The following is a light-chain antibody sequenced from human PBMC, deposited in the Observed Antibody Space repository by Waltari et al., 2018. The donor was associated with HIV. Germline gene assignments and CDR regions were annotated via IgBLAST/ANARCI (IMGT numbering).Light chain of an antibody. J-gene: IGLJ1*01. V-gene: IGLV2-11*01. CDR1: SSDVGTYNR. CDR2: NVR. Sequence: QSALTQPLSVSGSLGQSVTIACTGTSSDVGTYNRVSWYQQSPGKAPKVIIYNVRERPAGVPYRFSGSKSANTASLTISRLQAEDEADYHCSSYAGTYIVFGTGTKVSVL. CDR3: SSYAGTYIV.